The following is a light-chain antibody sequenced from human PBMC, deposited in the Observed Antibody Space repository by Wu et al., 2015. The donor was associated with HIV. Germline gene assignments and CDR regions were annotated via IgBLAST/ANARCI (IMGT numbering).Light chain of an antibody. CDR3: HQSKSYPLT. J-gene: IGKJ4*01. Sequence: EVVLTQSPATLSLSPGERATLSCRASQSLNNYLTWYQQKPGQAPRLLIFDVSNRATGVPARFSGSGSGTDFTLTISSLEPEDVATYYCHQSKSYPLTFGGGTKV. V-gene: IGKV3-11*01. CDR2: DVS. CDR1: QSLNNY.